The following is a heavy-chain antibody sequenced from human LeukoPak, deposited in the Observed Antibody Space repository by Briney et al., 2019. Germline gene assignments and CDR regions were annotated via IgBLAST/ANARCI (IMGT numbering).Heavy chain of an antibody. CDR2: ISGNGGST. J-gene: IGHJ4*02. CDR1: GFAFSSYA. D-gene: IGHD6-13*01. V-gene: IGHV3-23*01. Sequence: GGSLRLSCAASGFAFSSYAMSWVRQAPGKGLEWVSAISGNGGSTYYADSVKGRFTISRDNSKNTLYLQMNSLRAEDTAVYYCAKGGVGSSWYFDYWGQGTLVTVSS. CDR3: AKGGVGSSWYFDY.